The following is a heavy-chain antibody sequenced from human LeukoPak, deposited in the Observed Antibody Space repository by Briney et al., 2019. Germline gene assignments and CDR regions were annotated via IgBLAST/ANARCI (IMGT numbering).Heavy chain of an antibody. V-gene: IGHV1-2*02. CDR3: ARTSWWLRLLDYFDY. CDR1: GYTFTGYY. CDR2: INPNSGGT. Sequence: ASVKVSCKASGYTFTGYYMHWVRQAPGQGLEWMGWINPNSGGTNYAQKFQGRVTMTRDTSISTAYMELSRLRSDDTAVYYCARTSWWLRLLDYFDYWGQGTLVTVSS. J-gene: IGHJ4*02. D-gene: IGHD5-12*01.